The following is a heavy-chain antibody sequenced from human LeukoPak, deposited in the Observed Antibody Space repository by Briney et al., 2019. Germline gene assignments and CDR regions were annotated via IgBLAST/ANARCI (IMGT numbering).Heavy chain of an antibody. Sequence: SETLSLTCTVSGGSISSYYWSWIRQPPGKGLEWIGHIYYSGSTNYNPSLKSRVTISVDTSKNQFSLKLSSVTAADTAVYYCARGIVAARNYFQHWGQGTLVTVSS. CDR1: GGSISSYY. D-gene: IGHD6-6*01. CDR2: IYYSGST. V-gene: IGHV4-59*01. J-gene: IGHJ1*01. CDR3: ARGIVAARNYFQH.